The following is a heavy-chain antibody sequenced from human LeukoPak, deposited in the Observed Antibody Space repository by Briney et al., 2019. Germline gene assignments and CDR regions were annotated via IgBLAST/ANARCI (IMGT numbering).Heavy chain of an antibody. CDR2: INSDGSST. CDR3: ARDRDVLRYFDWLSGYFDL. V-gene: IGHV3-74*01. D-gene: IGHD3-9*01. J-gene: IGHJ2*01. Sequence: GGSLRLSCAASGFTFSSYWMHWVRQAPGKGLVWVSRINSDGSSTSYADSVKGRFTISRDNAKNTLYLQMNSLRAEDTAVYYCARDRDVLRYFDWLSGYFDLWGRGTLVTVSS. CDR1: GFTFSSYW.